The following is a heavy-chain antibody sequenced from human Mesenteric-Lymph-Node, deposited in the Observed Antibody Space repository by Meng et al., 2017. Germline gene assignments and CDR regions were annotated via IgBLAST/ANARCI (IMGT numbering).Heavy chain of an antibody. CDR3: PKVTSGDNTNMIFDY. Sequence: GESLKISCAASGFSFRHYGMQWVRQAPGKGLEWVAVIWYDGSNEYYGDSVKGRFIISRDNSKNTLYLQMNSLRAEDTAIYYCPKVTSGDNTNMIFDYWGQGTLVTVSS. CDR1: GFSFRHYG. D-gene: IGHD3-16*01. J-gene: IGHJ4*02. V-gene: IGHV3-33*06. CDR2: IWYDGSNE.